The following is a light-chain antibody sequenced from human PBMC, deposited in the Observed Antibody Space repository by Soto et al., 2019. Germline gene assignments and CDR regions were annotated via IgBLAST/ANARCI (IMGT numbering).Light chain of an antibody. Sequence: PEERATLSCRASQSVCSNYLAWYQHKPGQAPRLLIHGASSRATGIPDRFSGSGSGTDFTLTISRLEPEDFAVYYCQQYGSSPRTFGQGTRLEIK. J-gene: IGKJ5*01. CDR2: GAS. CDR1: QSVCSNY. CDR3: QQYGSSPRT. V-gene: IGKV3-20*01.